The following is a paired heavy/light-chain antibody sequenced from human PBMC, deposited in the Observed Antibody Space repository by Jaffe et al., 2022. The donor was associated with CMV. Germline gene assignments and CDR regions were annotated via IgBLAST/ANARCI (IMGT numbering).Heavy chain of an antibody. J-gene: IGHJ3*02. CDR2: ISYDGNNN. D-gene: IGHD3-10*02. V-gene: IGHV3-30*18. Sequence: QVLLVESGGGVVQPGRSLRLSCAASGFIFNSFTMHWVRQTPDKGLEWVALISYDGNNNLYADSVKGRFTISRDNSQNTVHLQMNSLRVEDTGIYYCAKIRSYHVYRDTFDIWGRGTTVTVSS. CDR1: GFIFNSFT. CDR3: AKIRSYHVYRDTFDI.
Light chain of an antibody. CDR1: QGISNN. V-gene: IGKV3-15*01. CDR2: GAS. J-gene: IGKJ4*01. CDR3: QQYSGWPFT. Sequence: EIVMMQSPATLYVSPGERATLSCRASQGISNNLAWYQQKPGQAPRLLIYGASTRATGIPARFSGSGSGTEFTLTISSLQSEDFALYSCQQYSGWPFTFGGGTKLDIK.